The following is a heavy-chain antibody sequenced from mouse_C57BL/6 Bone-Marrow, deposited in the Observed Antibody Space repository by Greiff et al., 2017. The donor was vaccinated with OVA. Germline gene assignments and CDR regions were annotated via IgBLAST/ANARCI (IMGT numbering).Heavy chain of an antibody. D-gene: IGHD1-1*01. Sequence: VQLQQSGAELARPGASVKMSCKASGYTFTSYTMHWVKQRPGQGLEWIGYINPSSGYTKYNQKFKDKATLTADKSSSTAYMQLSSLTSEDSAVYYCARSESTVPFAYWGQGTLVTVSA. CDR2: INPSSGYT. CDR1: GYTFTSYT. V-gene: IGHV1-4*01. CDR3: ARSESTVPFAY. J-gene: IGHJ3*01.